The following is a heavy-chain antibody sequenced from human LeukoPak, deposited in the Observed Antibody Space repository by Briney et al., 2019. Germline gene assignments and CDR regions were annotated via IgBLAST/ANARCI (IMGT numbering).Heavy chain of an antibody. Sequence: ASVKVSCKASGCIFTGYYMQWVRQAPGQGLEWMEWINPNSGGTNYAQKFQGRVTMTRDRSISTAYMELNSLISDDTAVYYCARTGAWADGYNYPFDYWGQGTPVTVSS. V-gene: IGHV1-2*02. CDR1: GCIFTGYY. D-gene: IGHD5-24*01. CDR2: INPNSGGT. J-gene: IGHJ4*02. CDR3: ARTGAWADGYNYPFDY.